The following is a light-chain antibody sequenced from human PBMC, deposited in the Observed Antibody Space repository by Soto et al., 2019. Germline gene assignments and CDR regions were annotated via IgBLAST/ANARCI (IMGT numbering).Light chain of an antibody. CDR2: EAT. Sequence: QSALTQPPSASGSPGQTVTISCTGTSSDVGGYDYVSWYQQHPGEAPKLIIYEATKRPSGVSYRFSGSQSGNTASLTISGLQAEDEADYYCCSYAGSGTWVFGGGTKLTVL. CDR3: CSYAGSGTWV. CDR1: SSDVGGYDY. V-gene: IGLV2-23*01. J-gene: IGLJ3*02.